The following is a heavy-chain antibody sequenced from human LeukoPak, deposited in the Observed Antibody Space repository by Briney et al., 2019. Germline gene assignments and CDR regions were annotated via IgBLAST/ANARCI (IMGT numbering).Heavy chain of an antibody. D-gene: IGHD4-17*01. Sequence: SVKVSCKASGGTFSSYAISWVRQAPGQGLEWMGGIIPIFGTADYAQKFQGRVTITADESTSTAYMELSSLRSEETAVYYCARKPSTVTTYHYGMDVWGQGTTVTVSS. CDR1: GGTFSSYA. CDR3: ARKPSTVTTYHYGMDV. CDR2: IIPIFGTA. V-gene: IGHV1-69*13. J-gene: IGHJ6*02.